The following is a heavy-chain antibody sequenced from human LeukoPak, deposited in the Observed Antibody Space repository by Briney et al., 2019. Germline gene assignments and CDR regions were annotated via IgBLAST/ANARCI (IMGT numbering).Heavy chain of an antibody. CDR1: GDSISGTSYY. Sequence: SETLSLTCSVSGDSISGTSYYWGWVRQPPGEGLEWIGSIYYSGNTYYNPSLKSRVTISLDTSKNQFSLKLTSATAADTAVYYCARSAYGSGWCDYWGQGTLVTVSS. J-gene: IGHJ4*02. D-gene: IGHD6-19*01. CDR3: ARSAYGSGWCDY. CDR2: IYYSGNT. V-gene: IGHV4-39*01.